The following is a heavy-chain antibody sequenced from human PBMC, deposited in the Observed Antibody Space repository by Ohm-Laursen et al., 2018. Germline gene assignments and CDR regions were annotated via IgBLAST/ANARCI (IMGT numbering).Heavy chain of an antibody. CDR3: AREAMVTTEGIDY. V-gene: IGHV3-74*01. J-gene: IGHJ4*02. CDR2: ISSDGTDT. D-gene: IGHD4-17*01. CDR1: GFTFSRYW. Sequence: SLRLSCAASGFTFSRYWMHWVRQAPGKGLVWVSRISSDGTDTYYADSVKGRFTISRDNGKNTLYLQMNSLRAEDTAVYYCAREAMVTTEGIDYWGQGTLVTVSS.